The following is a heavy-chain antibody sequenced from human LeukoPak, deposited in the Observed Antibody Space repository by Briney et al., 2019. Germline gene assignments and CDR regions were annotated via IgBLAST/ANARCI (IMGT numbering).Heavy chain of an antibody. CDR3: AKDGTTTITFDY. V-gene: IGHV3-74*01. CDR1: GFTFRRYW. D-gene: IGHD1-1*01. CDR2: INPGGSSR. J-gene: IGHJ4*02. Sequence: GGSLRLSCAASGFTFRRYWMDWVRPVPGKGPVWVARINPGGSSRTYADSVKGRFTISRDNAKNTLYLQMNSLRAEDTAVYYCAKDGTTTITFDYWGQGTLVTVSS.